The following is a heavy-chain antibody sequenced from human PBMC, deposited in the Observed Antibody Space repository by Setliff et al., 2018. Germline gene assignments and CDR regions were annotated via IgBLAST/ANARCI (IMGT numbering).Heavy chain of an antibody. V-gene: IGHV4-39*07. Sequence: SETLSLTCTVPGDSISSISYYWGWIRQPPGKGLEWIGSINYSGITYYSPSLKSRVTMSVDTSKTQFSLKLNSMTTADTAVYYCARGGTYRYFDYWGQGTLVTVSS. J-gene: IGHJ4*02. CDR1: GDSISSISYY. CDR2: INYSGIT. CDR3: ARGGTYRYFDY.